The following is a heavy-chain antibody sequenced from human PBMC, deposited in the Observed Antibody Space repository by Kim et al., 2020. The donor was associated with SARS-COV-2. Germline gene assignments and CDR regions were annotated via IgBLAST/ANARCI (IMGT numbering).Heavy chain of an antibody. CDR1: GDTLLELY. CDR3: VTGRGHSHVFEF. D-gene: IGHD5-18*01. J-gene: IGHJ4*02. V-gene: IGHV1-24*01. CDR2: FDPEDGEK. Sequence: ASVKVSCRLSGDTLLELYIHWVRQAPGKGLEWMGGFDPEDGEKIHAQRFQGRVTLTEDTSTDTAYMELSSLTFDDTAVYYCVTGRGHSHVFEFWGQGSLV.